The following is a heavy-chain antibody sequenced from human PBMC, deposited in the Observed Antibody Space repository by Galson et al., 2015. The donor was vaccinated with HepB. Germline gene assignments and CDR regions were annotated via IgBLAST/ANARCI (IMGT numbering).Heavy chain of an antibody. Sequence: SLRLSCAASGFTFSSYAMSWVRQAPGKGLEWVSGISGSGGSTYYADSVKGRFAISRDNSNNTLHLQMTSLTAEDTAVYYCAKDLTSTGYYFDCWGQGTLVTVSS. V-gene: IGHV3-23*01. CDR1: GFTFSSYA. J-gene: IGHJ4*02. D-gene: IGHD1/OR15-1a*01. CDR3: AKDLTSTGYYFDC. CDR2: ISGSGGST.